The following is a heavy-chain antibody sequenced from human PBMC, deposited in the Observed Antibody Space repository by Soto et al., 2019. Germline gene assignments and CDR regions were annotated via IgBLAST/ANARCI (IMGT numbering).Heavy chain of an antibody. V-gene: IGHV3-21*01. CDR3: ARDESAGSSIRY. CDR1: GSPFSSYG. D-gene: IGHD6-13*01. J-gene: IGHJ4*02. Sequence: EVQVVESGGGLVKPGGSPRLSCTAPGSPFSSYGMNWVRQAPGKGLEWVASINNGGEYIYYADSVQGRFTISRDNAKNSLYLQMNSLRAEDTAVYFCARDESAGSSIRYWGQGTLVTVSS. CDR2: INNGGEYI.